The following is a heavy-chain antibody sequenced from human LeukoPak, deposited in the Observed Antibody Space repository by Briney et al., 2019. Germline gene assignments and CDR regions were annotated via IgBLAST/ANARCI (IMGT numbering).Heavy chain of an antibody. Sequence: GSLRLSCAASGFTFSSYGMHWVRQAPGKGLEWVAVIWYDGSNKYYADSVKGRFTISRDNSKNTLYLQMNSLRAEDTAAYYCARDAVYSSSWQHYWGQGTLVTVSS. D-gene: IGHD6-13*01. CDR1: GFTFSSYG. CDR2: IWYDGSNK. J-gene: IGHJ4*02. V-gene: IGHV3-33*01. CDR3: ARDAVYSSSWQHY.